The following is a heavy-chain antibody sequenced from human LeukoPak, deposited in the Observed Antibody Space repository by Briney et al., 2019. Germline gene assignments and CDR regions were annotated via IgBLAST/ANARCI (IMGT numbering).Heavy chain of an antibody. D-gene: IGHD6-13*01. CDR3: ARDGEEQLVPGWFDP. Sequence: ASVKVSCKASGGTFSSYAISWVRQAPGQGLEWMGGIIPIFGTANYAQKFQGRVTITTDESTSTAYMELSSLRSEDTAVYYCARDGEEQLVPGWFDPWGQGTLVTVSS. V-gene: IGHV1-69*05. CDR1: GGTFSSYA. J-gene: IGHJ5*02. CDR2: IIPIFGTA.